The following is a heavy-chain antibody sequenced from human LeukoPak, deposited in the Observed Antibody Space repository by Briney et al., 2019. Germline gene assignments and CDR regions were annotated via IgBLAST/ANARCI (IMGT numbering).Heavy chain of an antibody. Sequence: PSETLSLTCAVSGGSISSGGYSWSWIRQPPGTGLEWIGYIYHSGSTYYNPSLKSRVTISVDRSKNQFSLKLSSVTAADTAVYYCARLLTQHAWFDPWGQGTLVTVSS. J-gene: IGHJ5*02. D-gene: IGHD2-2*01. CDR3: ARLLTQHAWFDP. CDR1: GGSISSGGYS. CDR2: IYHSGST. V-gene: IGHV4-30-2*01.